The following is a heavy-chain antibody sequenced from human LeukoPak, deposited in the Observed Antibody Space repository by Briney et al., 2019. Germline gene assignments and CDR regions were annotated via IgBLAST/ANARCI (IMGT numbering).Heavy chain of an antibody. V-gene: IGHV3-23*01. D-gene: IGHD3-10*01. J-gene: IGHJ4*02. Sequence: GGSLRLSCAASGVIISSYAMSWVRQAPGKGLEWVSAINGRGDNTYYADFVKGRFTISRDNSKSTVYLQMNSLRAEDTAVYYCARGPLWFGESAFDYWGQGTLVTVSS. CDR3: ARGPLWFGESAFDY. CDR1: GVIISSYA. CDR2: INGRGDNT.